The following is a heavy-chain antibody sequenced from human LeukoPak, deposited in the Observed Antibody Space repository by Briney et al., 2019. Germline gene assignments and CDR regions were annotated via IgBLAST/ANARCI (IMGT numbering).Heavy chain of an antibody. J-gene: IGHJ5*02. CDR3: AKDLSTRT. CDR2: ISSSSSII. V-gene: IGHV3-48*01. D-gene: IGHD2/OR15-2a*01. Sequence: PGGSLRLSCAASGFTFSRYSMNWVRQAPGKGLEWVSYISSSSSIIYYADSVKGLFTISRDNSKNTLYLQMNSLRAEDTAVYYCAKDLSTRTWGQGTLVTVSS. CDR1: GFTFSRYS.